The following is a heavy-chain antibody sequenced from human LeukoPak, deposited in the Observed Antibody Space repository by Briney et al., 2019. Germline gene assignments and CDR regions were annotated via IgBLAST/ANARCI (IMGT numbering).Heavy chain of an antibody. J-gene: IGHJ4*02. D-gene: IGHD3-10*01. CDR3: ARPSQYGSGTDYYFDS. CDR2: VRTKANNYAT. V-gene: IGHV3-73*01. Sequence: GGSLRLSCAASGFMFSGSPMHWVRQASGKGLEWVGHVRTKANNYATIYAASVKGRFTISRDDSKNTAYLQMNSLKTEDTAVYYCARPSQYGSGTDYYFDSWGQGTLVTASS. CDR1: GFMFSGSP.